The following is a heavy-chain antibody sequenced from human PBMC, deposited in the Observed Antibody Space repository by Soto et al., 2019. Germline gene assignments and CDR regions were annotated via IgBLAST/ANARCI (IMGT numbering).Heavy chain of an antibody. V-gene: IGHV1-46*01. J-gene: IGHJ6*02. CDR3: ARVINHSSPGEGGEYGMDV. Sequence: GASVKVSCKASGYTFTSYYMHCVRQAPGQVLEWMGIINPSGGSTSYAQKFQGRVTMTRDTSTSTVYMELSSLRSEDAAVYYCARVINHSSPGEGGEYGMDVWGQGTTVTVS. CDR2: INPSGGST. D-gene: IGHD6-13*01. CDR1: GYTFTSYY.